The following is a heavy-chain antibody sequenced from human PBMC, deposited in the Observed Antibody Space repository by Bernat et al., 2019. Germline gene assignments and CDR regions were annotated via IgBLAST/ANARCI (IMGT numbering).Heavy chain of an antibody. CDR2: IIPILGIA. J-gene: IGHJ4*02. D-gene: IGHD5-18*01. V-gene: IGHV1-69*02. CDR1: GGTFSSYT. CDR3: ARVDTAMGTPFYFDY. Sequence: QVQLVQSGAEVKKPGSSVKVSCKASGGTFSSYTISWVRQVPGQGLEWMGRIIPILGIANYAQKFQGRVTITADKSTSTAYMELSSLRSEDTAVYYCARVDTAMGTPFYFDYWGQGTLVTVSS.